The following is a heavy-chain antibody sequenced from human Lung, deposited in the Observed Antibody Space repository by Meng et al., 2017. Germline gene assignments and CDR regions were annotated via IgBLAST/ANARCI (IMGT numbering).Heavy chain of an antibody. D-gene: IGHD6-13*01. J-gene: IGHJ4*02. CDR2: ISDGGNT. CDR3: ARVKYSSSWYLDF. V-gene: IGHV4-39*07. Sequence: QVRLHESGPGPVKPSQTLSLTRAVSGGSISMSSYYWGWIRQPPGKGLEWIGSISDGGNTYYNPSLQSRVSISVDTSKNQFSLKLRSVTAADTAVYYCARVKYSSSWYLDFWGQGALVTVSS. CDR1: GGSISMSSYY.